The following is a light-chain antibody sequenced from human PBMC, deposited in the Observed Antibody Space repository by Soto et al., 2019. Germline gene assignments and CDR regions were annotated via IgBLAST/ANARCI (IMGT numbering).Light chain of an antibody. J-gene: IGKJ1*01. CDR1: QTVSNNY. Sequence: EIVLTQSPGTLSLSPGERATLSCRASQTVSNNYLAWYQQKPGQAPRLVIYGASNRATGIPDRFSASGSGTDFTLTISRLEPEDFAVYYCQQYISSPLPFGQGTKVDIK. V-gene: IGKV3-20*01. CDR3: QQYISSPLP. CDR2: GAS.